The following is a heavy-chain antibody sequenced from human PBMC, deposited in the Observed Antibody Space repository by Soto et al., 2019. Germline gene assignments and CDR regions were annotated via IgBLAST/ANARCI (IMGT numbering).Heavy chain of an antibody. Sequence: PSQTLSLTCVISVDSVSSNSAAWNWIRQSPSRGLEWLGRTYYRSKWYNDYAVSVKSRITINPDTSKNQFSLQLNSVTPEDTAVYYCARGQYSSSGYYYYGMDVWGQGTTVTVSS. CDR1: VDSVSSNSAA. CDR3: ARGQYSSSGYYYYGMDV. V-gene: IGHV6-1*01. CDR2: TYYRSKWYN. D-gene: IGHD6-6*01. J-gene: IGHJ6*02.